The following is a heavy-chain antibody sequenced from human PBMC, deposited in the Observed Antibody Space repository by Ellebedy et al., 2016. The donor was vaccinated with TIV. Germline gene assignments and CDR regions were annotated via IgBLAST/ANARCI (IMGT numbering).Heavy chain of an antibody. V-gene: IGHV4-31*03. CDR1: GGSISSGGYY. Sequence: SETLSLTXTVSGGSISSGGYYWSWIRQHPGKGLEWIGYIYYSGSTYYNPSLKSRVTISVDTSKNQFSLKLSSVTAADTAVYYCASMITFGGVIQVWGQGTLVTVSS. D-gene: IGHD3-16*01. J-gene: IGHJ4*02. CDR3: ASMITFGGVIQV. CDR2: IYYSGST.